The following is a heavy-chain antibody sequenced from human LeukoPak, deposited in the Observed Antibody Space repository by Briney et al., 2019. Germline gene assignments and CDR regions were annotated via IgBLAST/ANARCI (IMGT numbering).Heavy chain of an antibody. CDR1: GLSFSNLD. D-gene: IGHD5-24*01. V-gene: IGHV3-30*02. Sequence: GGSLRLSCAASGLSFSNLDIHWLRQAPGKGLEWVAFIHYLGTNKYYADSVKGRFTISRDSSTNTLYLQMNSLRPEDTAVYYCAKNPEQRLQLGVFDYWGQGTLVTVSS. CDR2: IHYLGTNK. CDR3: AKNPEQRLQLGVFDY. J-gene: IGHJ4*02.